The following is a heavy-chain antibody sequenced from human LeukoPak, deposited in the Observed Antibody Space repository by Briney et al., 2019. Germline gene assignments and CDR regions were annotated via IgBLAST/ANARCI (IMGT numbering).Heavy chain of an antibody. J-gene: IGHJ4*02. Sequence: GGSLRLSCVDSVFTFNSHRISWVRHAPWKGLEWVASINQGEGEKYYVDTVKGRFTISRDNAKKSLFLQMNSLRAEDTAVYYCARGRFIAGTTAYYFDYWGQGTLVTVSS. CDR3: ARGRFIAGTTAYYFDY. D-gene: IGHD1-26*01. CDR2: INQGEGEK. V-gene: IGHV3-7*03. CDR1: VFTFNSHR.